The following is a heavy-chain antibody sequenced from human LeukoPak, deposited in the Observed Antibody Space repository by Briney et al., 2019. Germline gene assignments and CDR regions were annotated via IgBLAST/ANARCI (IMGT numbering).Heavy chain of an antibody. CDR1: GFTFSNAW. Sequence: GGSLRLSCAASGFTFSNAWMSWVRQAPGKGLEWVGHIKSKTDDGTTDYAAPVKDRFTISRDDSKNTLYLQMNSLKTEDTAMYYCTLLRACYYFDYWGQGTLVTVSS. J-gene: IGHJ4*02. D-gene: IGHD2-21*01. CDR2: IKSKTDDGTT. V-gene: IGHV3-15*01. CDR3: TLLRACYYFDY.